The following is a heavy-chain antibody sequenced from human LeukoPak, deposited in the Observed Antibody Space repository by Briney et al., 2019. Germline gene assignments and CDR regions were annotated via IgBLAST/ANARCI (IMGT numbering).Heavy chain of an antibody. CDR1: GFTFDDYA. D-gene: IGHD6-19*01. CDR2: ISCNSGSI. V-gene: IGHV3-9*01. CDR3: VAGDGWLGDY. Sequence: GGSLRLSCAASGFTFDDYAMHWVRQAAGKGLEWVSGISCNSGSIGYADSVKGGCTISRDNGKNVLYLQMSSLRVEDTAVYYCVAGDGWLGDYWGQGTLVTVSS. J-gene: IGHJ4*02.